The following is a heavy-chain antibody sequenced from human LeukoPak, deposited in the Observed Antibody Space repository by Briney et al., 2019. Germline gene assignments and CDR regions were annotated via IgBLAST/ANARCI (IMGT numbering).Heavy chain of an antibody. CDR1: GVSISSGGYY. CDR3: ARDSSGWYYFDY. CDR2: IYYSGIT. V-gene: IGHV4-31*03. Sequence: SQTLSLTCTVSGVSISSGGYYWSWIRQHPGKGLEWIGYIYYSGITYYNPSLKSRLTISVDTSKNQFSLKLSSVTAADTAVYYCARDSSGWYYFDYWGQGTLVTVSS. J-gene: IGHJ4*02. D-gene: IGHD6-19*01.